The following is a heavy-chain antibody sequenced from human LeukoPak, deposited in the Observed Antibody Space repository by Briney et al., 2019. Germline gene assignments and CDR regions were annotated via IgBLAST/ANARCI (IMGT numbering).Heavy chain of an antibody. CDR3: ARDLPPAPWNGMDV. D-gene: IGHD2-2*01. CDR1: KFIFCGHA. Sequence: HPGGSLRLSCAASKFIFCGHAMHWVREAPGKGVEWVTLISYDGTNKYYADSVKGRFTISRDNSKNTLYLQMNSLRPEDTAVYYCARDLPPAPWNGMDVWGQGTTVTVSS. CDR2: ISYDGTNK. J-gene: IGHJ6*02. V-gene: IGHV3-30*14.